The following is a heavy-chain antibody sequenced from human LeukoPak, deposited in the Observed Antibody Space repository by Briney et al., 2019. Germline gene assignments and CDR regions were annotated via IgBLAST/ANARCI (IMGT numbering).Heavy chain of an antibody. Sequence: SETLSLTCAVYGGSFSGYYWSWIRQPPGKGLEWIGEINHSGSTNYNPSLKSRVTISVDTSKNQFSLKLSSVTAADTAVYYCARGEGSGSYILSGGQGTLVTVSS. J-gene: IGHJ4*02. D-gene: IGHD3-10*01. CDR2: INHSGST. CDR3: ARGEGSGSYILS. V-gene: IGHV4-34*01. CDR1: GGSFSGYY.